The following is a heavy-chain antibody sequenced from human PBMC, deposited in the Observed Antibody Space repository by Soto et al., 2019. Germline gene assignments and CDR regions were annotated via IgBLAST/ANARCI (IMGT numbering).Heavy chain of an antibody. Sequence: QVQLVQSGAEVKKPGASVKVSCKASGYTFTSYYMHWVRQAPGQGLEWMGIINPSGGSTSYAQKFQGRVTMTRDTPTSTVYMELSSRRSEDTAVYYCARDHGGYRGISIYYFDYWGQGTLVTGSS. CDR2: INPSGGST. V-gene: IGHV1-46*01. J-gene: IGHJ4*02. CDR1: GYTFTSYY. D-gene: IGHD4-17*01. CDR3: ARDHGGYRGISIYYFDY.